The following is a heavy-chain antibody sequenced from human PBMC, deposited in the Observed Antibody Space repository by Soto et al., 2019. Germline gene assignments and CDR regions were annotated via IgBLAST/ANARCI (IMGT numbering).Heavy chain of an antibody. CDR1: GFTFGSHW. J-gene: IGHJ3*02. CDR2: IKQDGSEK. CDR3: ARVVLMVYAIDAFDI. V-gene: IGHV3-7*01. Sequence: GGSLRLSCAASGFTFGSHWMTWVRQVPGKGQEWVTKIKQDGSEKYYVVSVKCRFTFSRDNFKNSLYLQMNSLRAEDSAVYYCARVVLMVYAIDAFDIWGQVTMVTVSS. D-gene: IGHD2-8*01.